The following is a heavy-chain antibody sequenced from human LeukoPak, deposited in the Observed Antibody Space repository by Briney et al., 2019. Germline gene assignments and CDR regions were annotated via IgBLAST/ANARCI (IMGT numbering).Heavy chain of an antibody. CDR2: INAGNGNT. V-gene: IGHV1-3*01. CDR3: ARGPIYEVRGVISLFDY. CDR1: GYTFTSYA. Sequence: ASVKVSCKASGYTFTSYAMHWVRQAPGQRLEWMGWINAGNGNTKYSQKFQGRVTITRDTSASTAYMELSSLRSEDTAVYYCARGPIYEVRGVISLFDYWGQGTLVTVSS. D-gene: IGHD3-10*01. J-gene: IGHJ4*02.